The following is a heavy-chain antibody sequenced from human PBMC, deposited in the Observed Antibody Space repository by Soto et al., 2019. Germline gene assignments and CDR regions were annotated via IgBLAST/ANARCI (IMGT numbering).Heavy chain of an antibody. CDR1: GFTFSSYA. CDR2: ISASGGST. CDR3: AKESTWVSGSDSRGDFDY. Sequence: EVQLLESGGGLVQPGGSLRHSCAASGFTFSSYAMSWVRQAHGKGLEWVSGISASGGSTYYADSVKGRFTISRDKSKNTLYLQMNSLRAEDTAEYYCAKESTWVSGSDSRGDFDYWGQGTLVTVSS. V-gene: IGHV3-23*01. D-gene: IGHD1-26*01. J-gene: IGHJ4*02.